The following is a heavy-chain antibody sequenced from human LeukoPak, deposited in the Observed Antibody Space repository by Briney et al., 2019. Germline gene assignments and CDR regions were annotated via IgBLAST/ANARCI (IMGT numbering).Heavy chain of an antibody. V-gene: IGHV1-3*01. CDR3: AREENYGSGSYYLD. CDR2: INAGNRNT. D-gene: IGHD3-10*01. CDR1: GYTFSNYV. Sequence: ASVKVSCKASGYTFSNYVIHWVRQAPGQRLEWMGWINAGNRNTMYSPKFQGRVTITRDTSATTAYMELSSLRSEDTAVYYCAREENYGSGSYYLDWGQGTLVTVSS. J-gene: IGHJ4*02.